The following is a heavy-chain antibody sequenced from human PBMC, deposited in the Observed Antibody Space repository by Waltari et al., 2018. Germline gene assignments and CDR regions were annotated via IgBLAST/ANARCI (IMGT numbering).Heavy chain of an antibody. CDR3: TNLDDFLDV. D-gene: IGHD1-1*01. CDR1: GFTFDKYA. J-gene: IGHJ6*02. V-gene: IGHV3-9*01. CDR2: ISWNSQSI. Sequence: EAQLVESGGGLIQPGRSLRLPCPASGFTFDKYAMHWVREVPGKGLEWVASISWNSQSIGYADSVKGRFTISRDNAKKSLYLQMNSVRVEDTALYYCTNLDDFLDVWGQGTTVTVSS.